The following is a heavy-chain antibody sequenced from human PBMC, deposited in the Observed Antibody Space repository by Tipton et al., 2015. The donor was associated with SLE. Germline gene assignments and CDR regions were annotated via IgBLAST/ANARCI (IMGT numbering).Heavy chain of an antibody. CDR3: ANADTAAGTEYFDY. D-gene: IGHD6-13*01. CDR2: ISYDGSNK. CDR1: GFTFITYA. V-gene: IGHV3-30*04. J-gene: IGHJ4*02. Sequence: AVSGFTFITYAMHWVRQAPGKGLEWVAVISYDGSNKYYADSVKGRFTISRDNSKNTLYLQMNSLRAEDTAVYYCANADTAAGTEYFDYRGQGTLVTVYS.